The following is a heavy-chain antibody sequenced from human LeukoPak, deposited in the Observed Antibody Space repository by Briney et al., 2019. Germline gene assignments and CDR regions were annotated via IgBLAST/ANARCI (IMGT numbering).Heavy chain of an antibody. J-gene: IGHJ6*02. D-gene: IGHD2-2*01. CDR1: GGSFSGYY. CDR3: ARYCSSTSCAF. CDR2: INHSGST. V-gene: IGHV4-34*01. Sequence: SETLSLTCAVYGGSFSGYYWSWIRQPPGKGLERIGEINHSGSTNYNPSLKSRVTISVDTSKNQFSLKLSSVTAADTAVYYCARYCSSTSCAFWGQGTTVTVSS.